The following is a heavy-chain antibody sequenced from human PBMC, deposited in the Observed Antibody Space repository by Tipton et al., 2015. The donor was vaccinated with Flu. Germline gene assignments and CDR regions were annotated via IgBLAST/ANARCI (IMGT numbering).Heavy chain of an antibody. CDR2: IYTSGST. J-gene: IGHJ5*02. CDR1: GGSISSGSYY. CDR3: ARDLFGEKDWFDP. V-gene: IGHV4-61*02. D-gene: IGHD3-10*01. Sequence: TLSLTCTVSGGSISSGSYYWSWIRQPAGKGLEWIGRIYTSGSTNYNPSLKSRVTISVDTSKNQFSLKLSSVTAADTAVYYCARDLFGEKDWFDPWGQGTLLTVSS.